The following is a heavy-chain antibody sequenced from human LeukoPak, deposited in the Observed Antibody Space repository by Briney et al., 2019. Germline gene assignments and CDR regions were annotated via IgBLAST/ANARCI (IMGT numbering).Heavy chain of an antibody. V-gene: IGHV4-59*01. D-gene: IGHD2-2*01. CDR3: ASRLYCSSTSCYYDAFDI. CDR1: GGSISSYY. J-gene: IGHJ3*02. Sequence: SETLSLTCTVSGGSISSYYWSWIRQPPGKGPEWIGYIYYSGSTNYNPSLKSRVTISVDTSKNQFSLKLSSVTAADTAVYYCASRLYCSSTSCYYDAFDIWGQGTMVTVSS. CDR2: IYYSGST.